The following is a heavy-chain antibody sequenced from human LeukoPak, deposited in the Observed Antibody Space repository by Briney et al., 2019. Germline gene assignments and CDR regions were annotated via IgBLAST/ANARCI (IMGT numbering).Heavy chain of an antibody. D-gene: IGHD1-1*01. J-gene: IGHJ4*02. V-gene: IGHV3-48*01. CDR2: ISPTSSDI. CDR3: AKDVQSWPTYFDY. CDR1: GFTFSSYS. Sequence: GGSLRLSCAASGFTFSSYSMNWVRQAPGKGLEWVSYISPTSSDIYYADSVKGRFTISRDNAKNSLYLQMNSLRAEDTAVYYCAKDVQSWPTYFDYWGQGTLVTVSS.